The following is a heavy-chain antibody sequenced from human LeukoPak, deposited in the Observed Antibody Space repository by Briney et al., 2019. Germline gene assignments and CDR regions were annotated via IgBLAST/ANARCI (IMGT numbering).Heavy chain of an antibody. J-gene: IGHJ2*01. CDR1: GGSISSGSYY. CDR2: IYTTGST. Sequence: SQTLSLTCTVSGGSISSGSYYWSWIRQPAGKGLEWIGRIYTTGSTNYNPSLKSRVTISVDTSKNQFSLKLSSVTAADTAVYYCARVYYSSSYDYWYFDLWGRGTLVTVSS. CDR3: ARVYYSSSYDYWYFDL. V-gene: IGHV4-61*02. D-gene: IGHD6-13*01.